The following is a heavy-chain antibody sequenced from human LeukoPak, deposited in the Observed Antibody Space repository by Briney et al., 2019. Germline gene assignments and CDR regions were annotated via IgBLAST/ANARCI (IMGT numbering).Heavy chain of an antibody. V-gene: IGHV3-23*01. J-gene: IGHJ4*02. Sequence: GGPLRLSCAASGFTFSSYAMSWVRQAPGKGLEWVSAISGSGGSTYYADSVKGRFTISRDNSKNTLYLQMNSLRAEDTAVYYCAKRQAGDYYDSSGYDDYWGQGTPVTVSS. CDR2: ISGSGGST. CDR1: GFTFSSYA. CDR3: AKRQAGDYYDSSGYDDY. D-gene: IGHD3-22*01.